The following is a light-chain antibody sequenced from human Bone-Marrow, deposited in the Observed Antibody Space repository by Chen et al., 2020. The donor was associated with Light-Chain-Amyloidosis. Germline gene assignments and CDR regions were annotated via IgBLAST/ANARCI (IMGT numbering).Light chain of an antibody. V-gene: IGLV1-47*01. CDR2: RNN. J-gene: IGLJ1*01. Sequence: QSVLTHPPSASVTPGQRVTISCSGASSNIGINYVYWYQHFPGAAPNLLIHRNNQRPSGVPDRCSAYKSGSSAVQANSGLLSQDEADYYCGALDGSLRSYVYGAGTKILVL. CDR3: GALDGSLRSYV. CDR1: SSNIGINY.